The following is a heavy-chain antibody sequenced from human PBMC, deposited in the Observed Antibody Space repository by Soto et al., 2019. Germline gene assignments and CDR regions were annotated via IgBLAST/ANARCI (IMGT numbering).Heavy chain of an antibody. CDR3: ATTGPY. J-gene: IGHJ4*02. CDR2: IWIDGSNK. V-gene: IGHV3-33*01. CDR1: GFTFGSYG. Sequence: QVQLVESGGGVVQPGRSLRLSCAASGFTFGSYGMHWVRQAPGKGLEWVAVIWIDGSNKFYADSVKGRFTISRDNSKNTVSLQMNSLRDKDSAAYYCATTGPYWGQGTLVTVSS.